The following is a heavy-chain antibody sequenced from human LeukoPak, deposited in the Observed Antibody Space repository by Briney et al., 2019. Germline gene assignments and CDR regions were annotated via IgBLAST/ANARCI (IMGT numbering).Heavy chain of an antibody. V-gene: IGHV1-69*13. D-gene: IGHD3-3*01. J-gene: IGHJ4*02. CDR3: ARQAFWSGYYPY. Sequence: ASVKVSCKASGGTFSSYAISWVRQAPGQGLEWMGGIIPIFGTANYAQKFQGRVTITADESTSTAYMELSSLRSEVTAVYYCARQAFWSGYYPYWGQGTLVTVSS. CDR1: GGTFSSYA. CDR2: IIPIFGTA.